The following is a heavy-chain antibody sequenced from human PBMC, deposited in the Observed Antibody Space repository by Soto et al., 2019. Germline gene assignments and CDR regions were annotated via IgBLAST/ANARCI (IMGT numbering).Heavy chain of an antibody. J-gene: IGHJ4*02. Sequence: PSETLSLTCAVSGGSISSGGYSWSWIRQPPGKGLEWIGYIYHSGSTYYNPSLKSRVTISVDRSKNQFSLKLSSVTAADTAVYYCARASGGSGYYFWGQGTLVTVSS. D-gene: IGHD3-22*01. V-gene: IGHV4-30-2*01. CDR3: ARASGGSGYYF. CDR1: GGSISSGGYS. CDR2: IYHSGST.